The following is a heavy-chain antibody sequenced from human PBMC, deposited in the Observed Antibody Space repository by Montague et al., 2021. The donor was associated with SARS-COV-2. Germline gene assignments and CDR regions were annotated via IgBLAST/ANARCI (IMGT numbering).Heavy chain of an antibody. J-gene: IGHJ4*02. V-gene: IGHV4-34*01. CDR3: ARDRYSSSWYGQKYYFDY. CDR2: INHSGST. Sequence: LRLSCAASGFTFSSYAMSWIRQPPGKGLEWIGEINHSGSTNYNPSLKSRVTISVDTSKTQFSLKLSSVTAADTAVYYCARDRYSSSWYGQKYYFDYWGQGTLVTVSS. CDR1: GFTFSSYA. D-gene: IGHD6-13*01.